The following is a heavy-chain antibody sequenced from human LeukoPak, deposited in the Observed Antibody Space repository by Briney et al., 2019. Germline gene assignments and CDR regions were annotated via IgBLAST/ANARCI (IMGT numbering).Heavy chain of an antibody. CDR1: GFTFTSYP. V-gene: IGHV3-23*01. CDR3: VRGGWFDN. CDR2: ISSSGDNT. Sequence: RSGRSLRLSCAASGFTFTSYPMNWVSQAPGKGLEWGSGISSSGDNTHYADSVKGRFTISRDNSKNTLYLQMNSLRAEDTAVYYCVRGGWFDNWGQGTLVTVSS. D-gene: IGHD6-19*01. J-gene: IGHJ4*02.